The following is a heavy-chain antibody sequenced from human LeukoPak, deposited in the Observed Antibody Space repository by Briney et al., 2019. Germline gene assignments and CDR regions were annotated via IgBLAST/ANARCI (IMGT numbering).Heavy chain of an antibody. CDR2: IYYSGST. D-gene: IGHD3-10*01. V-gene: IGHV4-39*07. CDR1: GGSISSSSYY. J-gene: IGHJ5*02. Sequence: PSEILSLTCTVSGGSISSSSYYWGWIRQPPGKGLEWIGSIYYSGSTNYNPSLKSRVTISVDTSKNQFSLKLSSVTAADTAVYYCARVIPLIVYGSVSYNWFDPWGQGTLVTVSS. CDR3: ARVIPLIVYGSVSYNWFDP.